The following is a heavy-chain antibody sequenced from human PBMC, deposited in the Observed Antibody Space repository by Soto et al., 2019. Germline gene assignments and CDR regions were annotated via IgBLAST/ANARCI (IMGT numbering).Heavy chain of an antibody. CDR2: ISYDGYDK. D-gene: IGHD1-26*01. V-gene: IGHV3-30*04. CDR1: GFIFSNYA. CDR3: ARAPNRLGGFWFDP. Sequence: GGSLRLSCAASGFIFSNYAIHWVRQAPGKGLEWVALISYDGYDKYYTDSVKGRFTISRDNSKNTLYLQMNSLRPEDTAVYYCARAPNRLGGFWFDPWGQGTLVTVSS. J-gene: IGHJ5*02.